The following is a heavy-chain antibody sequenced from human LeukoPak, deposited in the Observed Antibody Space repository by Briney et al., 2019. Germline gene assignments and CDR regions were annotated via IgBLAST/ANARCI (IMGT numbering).Heavy chain of an antibody. D-gene: IGHD3-3*01. CDR3: ATVPRFLEWLSYFDY. J-gene: IGHJ4*02. CDR1: GYTLTELS. Sequence: ASVKVSCKVSGYTLTELSMHWMRQAPGKGLEWMGGFDPEDGETIYAQKFQGRVTMTEDTSTDTAYMELSSQRSEDTAVYYCATVPRFLEWLSYFDYWGQGTLVTVSS. V-gene: IGHV1-24*01. CDR2: FDPEDGET.